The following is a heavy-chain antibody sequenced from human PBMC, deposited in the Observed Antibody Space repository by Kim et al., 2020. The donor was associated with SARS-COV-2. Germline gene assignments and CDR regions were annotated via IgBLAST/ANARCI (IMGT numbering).Heavy chain of an antibody. J-gene: IGHJ3*02. Sequence: GGSLRLSCAASGFTFDDYAMHWVRQAPGKGLEWVSGISWNSGSIGYADSVKGRFTISRDNAKNSLYLQMNSLRAEDTALYYCAKDIQAGDYGALGDAFDIWGQGTMVTVSS. V-gene: IGHV3-9*01. CDR2: ISWNSGSI. CDR1: GFTFDDYA. CDR3: AKDIQAGDYGALGDAFDI. D-gene: IGHD4-17*01.